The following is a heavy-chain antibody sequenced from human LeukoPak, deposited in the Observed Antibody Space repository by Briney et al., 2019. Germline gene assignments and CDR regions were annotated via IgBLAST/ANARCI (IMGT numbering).Heavy chain of an antibody. CDR2: ISSSSSSYI. CDR3: ASPIAVAGTAYYYGMDV. D-gene: IGHD6-19*01. Sequence: PGGSLRLSCAASGFTFSSYSMNWVRQAPGKGLEWVSSISSSSSSYIYYADSVKGRFTISRDNAKNSLYLQMNSLRAEDTAVYYCASPIAVAGTAYYYGMDVWGQGTTVTVSS. CDR1: GFTFSSYS. J-gene: IGHJ6*02. V-gene: IGHV3-21*01.